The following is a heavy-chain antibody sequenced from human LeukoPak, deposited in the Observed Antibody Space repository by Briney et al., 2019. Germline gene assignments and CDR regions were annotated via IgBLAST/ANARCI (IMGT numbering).Heavy chain of an antibody. D-gene: IGHD2-2*01. CDR2: ISGSGGST. V-gene: IGHV3-23*01. J-gene: IGHJ4*02. Sequence: GGSLRLSCAASGFTFSSYSVNWDCQAPGKGLECVSAISGSGGSTYYADSVKGRFTISRDNSKNTLYLQMNSLRAEDTAVYYCAKDRRGASIVVVPAAIDYWGQGTLVTVSS. CDR3: AKDRRGASIVVVPAAIDY. CDR1: GFTFSSYS.